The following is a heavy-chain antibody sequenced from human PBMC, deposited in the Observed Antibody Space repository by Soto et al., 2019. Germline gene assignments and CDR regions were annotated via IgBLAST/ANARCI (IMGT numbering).Heavy chain of an antibody. CDR1: GDSVSRNSAA. CDR3: AREVPYYDRSGYFSNFYAMDV. CDR2: TYYRSKWYN. V-gene: IGHV6-1*01. D-gene: IGHD3-22*01. Sequence: TLSLTCAVSGDSVSRNSAAWNWIRQSPSRGLWWLGRTYYRSKWYNDYAVYVRSRISINPGTSKNQFSLQLNSVTPEDTAVYYCAREVPYYDRSGYFSNFYAMDVWRQGPTVTVCS. J-gene: IGHJ6*02.